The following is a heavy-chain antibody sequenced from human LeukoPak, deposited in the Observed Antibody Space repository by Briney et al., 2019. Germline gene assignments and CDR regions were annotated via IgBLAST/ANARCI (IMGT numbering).Heavy chain of an antibody. CDR1: GFTFDDYA. Sequence: GGSLRLSCAASGFTFDDYAMHWVRQAPGKGLEWVSGISWNSGGIGYADSVKGRFTISRDNAKDSLYLQMNSLRAEDTALYYCAKGSDFWSGYGYWGQGTLVTVS. CDR3: AKGSDFWSGYGY. D-gene: IGHD3-3*01. CDR2: ISWNSGGI. J-gene: IGHJ4*02. V-gene: IGHV3-9*01.